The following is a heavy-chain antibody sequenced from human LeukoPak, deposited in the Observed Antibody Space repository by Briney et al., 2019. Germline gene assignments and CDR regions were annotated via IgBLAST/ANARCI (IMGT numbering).Heavy chain of an antibody. CDR3: ASSGYSGSWGAYY. J-gene: IGHJ4*02. V-gene: IGHV3-53*01. Sequence: GGSLRLSCAASGFTVSGNYMSWVRQTPGKGLEWVSVIYSGGNSYYADSVKSRSTISRDNSKNTLYLQMNSLRAEDTAVYYCASSGYSGSWGAYYWGQGTLVTVSS. CDR2: IYSGGNS. D-gene: IGHD1-26*01. CDR1: GFTVSGNY.